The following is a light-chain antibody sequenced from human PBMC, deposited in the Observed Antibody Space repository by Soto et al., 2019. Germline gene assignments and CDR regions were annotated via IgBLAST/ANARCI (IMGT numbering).Light chain of an antibody. J-gene: IGKJ1*01. Sequence: EIVLTQSPGTLSLSPGERATLSCRTSQSVNSNYLAWHQQKPGQAPSLLIYGASSRATGIPDRFSGSGSGTDFTLTISRLEPEDFAVYYCQQCGTSTWTFGQGTRVEI. CDR1: QSVNSNY. CDR3: QQCGTSTWT. CDR2: GAS. V-gene: IGKV3-20*01.